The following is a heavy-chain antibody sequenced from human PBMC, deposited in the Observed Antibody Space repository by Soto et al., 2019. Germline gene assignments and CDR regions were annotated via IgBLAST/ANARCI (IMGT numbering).Heavy chain of an antibody. Sequence: GGSLRLSCAASGFTFSSYAMHWVRQAPGKGLEWVAVISYDGSNKYYADSVKGRFTISRVNSKNTLYLQMNSLRAEDTAVYYCARVSCGGDCPESWYFDYWGQGTLVTVSS. V-gene: IGHV3-30-3*01. CDR3: ARVSCGGDCPESWYFDY. CDR2: ISYDGSNK. D-gene: IGHD2-21*02. J-gene: IGHJ4*02. CDR1: GFTFSSYA.